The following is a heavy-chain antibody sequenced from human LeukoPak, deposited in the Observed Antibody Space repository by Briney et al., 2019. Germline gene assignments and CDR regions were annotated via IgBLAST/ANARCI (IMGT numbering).Heavy chain of an antibody. CDR2: IYYSGST. V-gene: IGHV4-59*12. D-gene: IGHD6-13*01. CDR3: ARGGAVAGPDWGDAFDI. Sequence: SETLSLTCTVSGGSISSYYWSWIRQPPGEGLEWIGYIYYSGSTNYNPSLKSRVTISVDTFKNHFSLKLSSVTDADTAVYYCARGGAVAGPDWGDAFDIWGQGTMVTVSS. CDR1: GGSISSYY. J-gene: IGHJ3*02.